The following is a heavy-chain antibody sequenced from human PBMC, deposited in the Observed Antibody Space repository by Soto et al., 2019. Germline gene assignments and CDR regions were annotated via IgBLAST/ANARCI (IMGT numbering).Heavy chain of an antibody. J-gene: IGHJ4*02. V-gene: IGHV4-4*02. Sequence: PSETLSLTCAVSGGSISSSNWWSWVRQPPGKGLEWIGEIYHSGSTNYNPSLKSRVTISVDKSKNQFSLKLSSVTAADTAVYYCARTGYDYVWGSYIPRYYFDYWGQGTLVTVSS. CDR3: ARTGYDYVWGSYIPRYYFDY. CDR1: GGSISSSNW. CDR2: IYHSGST. D-gene: IGHD3-16*01.